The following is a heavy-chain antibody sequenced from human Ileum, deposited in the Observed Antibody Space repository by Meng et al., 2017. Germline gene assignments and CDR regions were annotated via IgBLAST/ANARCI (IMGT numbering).Heavy chain of an antibody. V-gene: IGHV3-23*01. Sequence: GGFLRPSCEASEFTFSTDAMSWVRQAPGKGLEWVSIISSGGGTTYYADSVKGRFTISRDNSRDTLYLQMNSLRAEDTAFYYCAKSACSTASCRLLDFWGQGNLVNGAS. CDR1: EFTFSTDA. J-gene: IGHJ4*02. CDR3: AKSACSTASCRLLDF. D-gene: IGHD2-2*01. CDR2: ISSGGGTT.